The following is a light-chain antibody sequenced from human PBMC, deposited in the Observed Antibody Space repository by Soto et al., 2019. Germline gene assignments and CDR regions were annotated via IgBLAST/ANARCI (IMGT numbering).Light chain of an antibody. V-gene: IGLV2-23*01. Sequence: QSALTQPASVSGSPGQSITISCTGTSSDVGSYNLVSWYQQHPGKAPKLMIYEGSKRPSGVSNRFSGSKSGNTASLTISGLQAEDEADYYCCSYAGSGTPFGTGTKVTV. CDR3: CSYAGSGTP. CDR2: EGS. CDR1: SSDVGSYNL. J-gene: IGLJ1*01.